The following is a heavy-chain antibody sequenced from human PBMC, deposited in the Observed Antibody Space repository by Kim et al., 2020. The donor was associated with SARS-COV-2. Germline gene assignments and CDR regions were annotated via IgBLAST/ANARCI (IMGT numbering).Heavy chain of an antibody. V-gene: IGHV3-23*01. Sequence: KYQAASVKGRFTISRDNSKNPRYLQMNSLRAEDTAVYYCAKGWIYSAFDPWGQGTLVTVSS. D-gene: IGHD5-12*01. J-gene: IGHJ5*02. CDR2: K. CDR3: AKGWIYSAFDP.